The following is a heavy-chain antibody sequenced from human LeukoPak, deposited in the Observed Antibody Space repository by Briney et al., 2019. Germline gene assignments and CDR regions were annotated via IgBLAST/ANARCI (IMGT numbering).Heavy chain of an antibody. CDR3: AGGDYYGSGSARRHWFDP. J-gene: IGHJ5*02. CDR1: GFTFSSYC. V-gene: IGHV3-7*04. D-gene: IGHD3-10*01. CDR2: IEQHGNEK. Sequence: GGSLRLSCSASGFTFSSYCMNWVRQAPGKGLEWVANIEQHGNEKYYMDSVKGRFTISRDNAKHSLYLEMNSLRAEDTAVYYCAGGDYYGSGSARRHWFDPWGQGTLVTVSS.